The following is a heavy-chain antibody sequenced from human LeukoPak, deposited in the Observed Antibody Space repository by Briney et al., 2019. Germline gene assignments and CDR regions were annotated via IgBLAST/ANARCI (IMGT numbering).Heavy chain of an antibody. Sequence: SETLSLTCTVSGGSISSSSYYWGWIRQPPGKGLEWIGSIYYSGSTYYNPSLKSRVTISVDTSKNQFSLKLSSVTAADTAVYYCARGPGGVVVPAAMVYYYYMDVWGKGTTVTVSS. V-gene: IGHV4-39*07. CDR1: GGSISSSSYY. J-gene: IGHJ6*03. D-gene: IGHD2-2*01. CDR3: ARGPGGVVVPAAMVYYYYMDV. CDR2: IYYSGST.